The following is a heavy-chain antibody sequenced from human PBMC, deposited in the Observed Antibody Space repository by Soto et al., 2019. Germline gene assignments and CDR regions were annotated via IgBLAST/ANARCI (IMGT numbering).Heavy chain of an antibody. D-gene: IGHD3-10*01. CDR1: GGSISSRDYY. J-gene: IGHJ4*02. Sequence: SETLSLTCTISGGSISSRDYYWSLIRQHPGKGLEWIGYIYYSGNTNYNPSLKSRVTISLVTSKNQFSLKLSSVNAADTAVYYCARSPENYYGSGSYFFDNWGQGTLVT. CDR2: IYYSGNT. CDR3: ARSPENYYGSGSYFFDN. V-gene: IGHV4-31*03.